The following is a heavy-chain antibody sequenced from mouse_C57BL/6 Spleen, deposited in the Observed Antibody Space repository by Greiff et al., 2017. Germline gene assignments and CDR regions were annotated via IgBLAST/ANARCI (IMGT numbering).Heavy chain of an antibody. CDR3: AKEGYYGKPYWYFDV. D-gene: IGHD2-1*01. CDR1: GYTFTSYG. J-gene: IGHJ1*03. CDR2: IYPRSGNT. V-gene: IGHV1-81*01. Sequence: VMLVESGAELARPGASVKLSCKASGYTFTSYGISWVKQRTGQGLEWIGEIYPRSGNTYYNEKFKGKATLTADKSSSTAYMELRSLTSEDSAVYFCAKEGYYGKPYWYFDVWGTGTTVTVSS.